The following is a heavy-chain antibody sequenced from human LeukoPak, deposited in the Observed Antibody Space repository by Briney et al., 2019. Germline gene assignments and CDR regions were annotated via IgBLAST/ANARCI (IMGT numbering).Heavy chain of an antibody. V-gene: IGHV1-8*01. D-gene: IGHD3-9*01. CDR3: ARGAVLRYFDWFRQRKYFQH. CDR1: GYTFTSYD. Sequence: RASVKVSCKASGYTFTSYDINWVRQATGQGLEWMGWMNPNSGNTGYAQKFRGRVTMTRNTSISTAYMELSSLRSEDTAVYYCARGAVLRYFDWFRQRKYFQHWGQGNLVTVSS. CDR2: MNPNSGNT. J-gene: IGHJ1*01.